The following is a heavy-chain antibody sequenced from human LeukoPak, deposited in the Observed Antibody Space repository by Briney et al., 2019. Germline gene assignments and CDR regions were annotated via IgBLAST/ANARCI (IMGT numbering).Heavy chain of an antibody. J-gene: IGHJ4*02. CDR2: IYYSGST. V-gene: IGHV4-39*07. Sequence: PSETLSLTCTVSGGSISSSSYYWGWIRQPPGTGLEWIGSIYYSGSTYYNPSLKSRVTISVDTSKNQFSLKLSSVTAADTAVYYCASNVGIAVAGRDYWGQGTLVTVSS. CDR3: ASNVGIAVAGRDY. D-gene: IGHD6-19*01. CDR1: GGSISSSSYY.